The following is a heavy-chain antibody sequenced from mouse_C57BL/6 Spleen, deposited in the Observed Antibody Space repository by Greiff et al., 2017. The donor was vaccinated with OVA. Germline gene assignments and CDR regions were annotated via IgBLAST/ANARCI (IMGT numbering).Heavy chain of an antibody. Sequence: VQLQQPGAELVRPGSSVKLSCKASGYTFTSYWMDWVKQRPGQGLEWIGNIYPSDSETHYNQKFKDKATLTVDKSSSTAYMQLSSLTSEDSAVYYCACYSNYGGYFDVWGTGTTVTVSS. CDR3: ACYSNYGGYFDV. D-gene: IGHD2-5*01. V-gene: IGHV1-61*01. CDR1: GYTFTSYW. CDR2: IYPSDSET. J-gene: IGHJ1*03.